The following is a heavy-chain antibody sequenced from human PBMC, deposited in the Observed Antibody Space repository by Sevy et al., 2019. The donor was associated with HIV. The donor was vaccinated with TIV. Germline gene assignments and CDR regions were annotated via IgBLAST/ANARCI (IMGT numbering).Heavy chain of an antibody. CDR1: GFTFSDHY. J-gene: IGHJ4*02. CDR3: ATHAGIAAAGRVFDY. CDR2: TRNKADGYTT. D-gene: IGHD6-13*01. V-gene: IGHV3-72*01. Sequence: GGSLRLSCVASGFTFSDHYMEWVRQAPGKGLEWVGRTRNKADGYTTEYAASVKGRFTISRVDSKNSLYVQMNSLKTEDTAVYYCATHAGIAAAGRVFDYCGQGTLVTVSS.